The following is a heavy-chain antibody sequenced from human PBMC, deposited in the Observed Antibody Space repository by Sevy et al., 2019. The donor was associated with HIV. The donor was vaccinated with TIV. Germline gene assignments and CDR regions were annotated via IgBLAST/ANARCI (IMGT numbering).Heavy chain of an antibody. V-gene: IGHV6-1*01. CDR3: ATGIPEWELGGHWFDP. J-gene: IGHJ5*02. D-gene: IGHD1-26*01. Sequence: KQSQTLSLTCAISGDSVSSNSAAWNWIRQSPSRGLEWLGRTYYRSKWYNDYAVSVKSRISINPDTSKNQFSLQRNSVTPEDTAVYFCATGIPEWELGGHWFDPWGQGTLVTVSS. CDR1: GDSVSSNSAA. CDR2: TYYRSKWYN.